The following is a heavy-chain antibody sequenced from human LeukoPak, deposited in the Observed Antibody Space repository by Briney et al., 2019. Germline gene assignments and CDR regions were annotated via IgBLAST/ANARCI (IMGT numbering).Heavy chain of an antibody. CDR3: ARAFLGELSLSAY. CDR1: GFIFSSYA. CDR2: ISYDGSNK. D-gene: IGHD3-16*02. J-gene: IGHJ4*02. Sequence: GRSLRLSCAASGFIFSSYAMHWVRQAPGKGLEWVAVISYDGSNKYYADSVKGRFTISRDNSKNTLYLQMNSLRAEDTAVYYCARAFLGELSLSAYWGQGTLVTVSS. V-gene: IGHV3-30*04.